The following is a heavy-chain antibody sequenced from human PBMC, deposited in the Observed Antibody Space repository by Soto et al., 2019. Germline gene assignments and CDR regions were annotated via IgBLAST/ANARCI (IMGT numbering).Heavy chain of an antibody. D-gene: IGHD5-18*01. CDR2: ISAYNGNT. CDR1: GYTFTTYG. Sequence: QVQLVQSRAEVKKPGASVKVSCKASGYTFTTYGISWVRQAPGQGLEWMGWISAYNGNTNHVQKSQGSVTMTTDTSTSTAYMELRSLRSDDTAVYYCARGSYGYYSYFGLDVWGQGTTVTVSS. J-gene: IGHJ6*02. V-gene: IGHV1-18*01. CDR3: ARGSYGYYSYFGLDV.